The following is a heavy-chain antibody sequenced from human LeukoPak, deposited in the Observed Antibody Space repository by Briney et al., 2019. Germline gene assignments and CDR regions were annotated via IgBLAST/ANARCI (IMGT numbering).Heavy chain of an antibody. CDR3: ARSPPYDLWSGYYIGYYFDY. J-gene: IGHJ4*02. CDR1: GGSFSGYY. D-gene: IGHD3-3*01. CDR2: INHSGST. Sequence: SETLSLTCAVYGGSFSGYYWSWIRQPPGKGLEWIGEINHSGSTNYNPSLKSRVTISVDTSKNQFSLKLSSVTAADTAVYYCARSPPYDLWSGYYIGYYFDYWGQGTLVTVSS. V-gene: IGHV4-34*01.